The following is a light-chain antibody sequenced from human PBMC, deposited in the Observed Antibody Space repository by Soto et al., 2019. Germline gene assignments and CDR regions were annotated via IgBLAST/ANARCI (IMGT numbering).Light chain of an antibody. Sequence: DIRMTQSPSTLSASVGDRVTITCRASQSINNWLAWYQQKPGKAPKLLIYKVSSLESGVPSRFSRSRSGTEFTLTISSLLPDEFATYYCQQYNTHWTFGQGTKVEIQ. CDR1: QSINNW. CDR2: KVS. J-gene: IGKJ1*01. CDR3: QQYNTHWT. V-gene: IGKV1-5*03.